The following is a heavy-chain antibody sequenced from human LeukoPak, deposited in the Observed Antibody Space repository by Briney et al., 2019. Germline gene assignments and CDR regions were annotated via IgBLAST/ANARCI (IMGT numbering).Heavy chain of an antibody. CDR2: ISAYNGNT. V-gene: IGHV1-18*04. CDR3: ARGIDSASPPLGTFEI. J-gene: IGHJ3*02. CDR1: GYTFTSYG. Sequence: GASVKVSCKASGYTFTSYGITWVRQAPAQGREWVGWISAYNGNTQYEQKLQGRVTITRDTSTSTVYMELRSLRSDDTAVYYCARGIDSASPPLGTFEIWGQGTMVTVSS. D-gene: IGHD1-26*01.